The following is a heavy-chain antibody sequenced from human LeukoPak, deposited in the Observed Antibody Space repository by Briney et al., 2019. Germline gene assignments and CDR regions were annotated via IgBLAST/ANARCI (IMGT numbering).Heavy chain of an antibody. Sequence: SETLSLTCTVSGGSISSSSYYWAWIRQPPGKGLEWIGSIYYSGSTYYNPSLKSRVTISVDTSKNQFSLKLSSVTAADTAVYYCARLGKSSGWFYAFDYWGQGTLVTVSS. CDR3: ARLGKSSGWFYAFDY. CDR1: GGSISSSSYY. CDR2: IYYSGST. J-gene: IGHJ4*02. V-gene: IGHV4-39*01. D-gene: IGHD6-19*01.